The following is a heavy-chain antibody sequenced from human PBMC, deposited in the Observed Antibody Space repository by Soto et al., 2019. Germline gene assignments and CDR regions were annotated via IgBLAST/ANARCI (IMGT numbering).Heavy chain of an antibody. CDR1: GFTFRSYA. Sequence: GGSLRLSCAASGFTFRSYAMNWVRQTQERGLEWVSSISSTSTYTHYADSVKGRFTISRDNANNSLFLQMNSLRAEDTAIYYCARGLALAGNYWGQGALVTVS. D-gene: IGHD6-19*01. J-gene: IGHJ4*02. CDR2: ISSTSTYT. V-gene: IGHV3-21*01. CDR3: ARGLALAGNY.